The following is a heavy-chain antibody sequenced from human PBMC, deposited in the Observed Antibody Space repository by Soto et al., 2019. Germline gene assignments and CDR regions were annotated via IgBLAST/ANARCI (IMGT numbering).Heavy chain of an antibody. J-gene: IGHJ3*02. CDR3: ARVERGTATTVVDAFDI. CDR2: MSHSGGT. Sequence: QVQLQQLGAGLLKPSETLSLTCAVYGGFVSSGSYYWSWIRQPPGKGLEWIGEMSHSGGTHFKPSLKSRVTISVATSKNQFSLKMTSVTAADTALYYCARVERGTATTVVDAFDIWGPGTMVTVSS. CDR1: GGFVSSGSYY. D-gene: IGHD1-1*01. V-gene: IGHV4-34*01.